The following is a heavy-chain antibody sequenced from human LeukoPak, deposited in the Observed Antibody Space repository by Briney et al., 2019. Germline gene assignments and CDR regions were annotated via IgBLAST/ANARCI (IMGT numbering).Heavy chain of an antibody. CDR1: GGSISSFY. CDR3: ALLDYYYGMDV. CDR2: IYYSGST. V-gene: IGHV4-59*08. J-gene: IGHJ6*02. Sequence: SETLSLTCTVSGGSISSFYWSWIRQPPGKGLEWIGYIYYSGSTNYNPSLKSRVTISVDTSKNQFSLKLSSVTAADTAVYYCALLDYYYGMDVWGQGTTVTVSS. D-gene: IGHD2-15*01.